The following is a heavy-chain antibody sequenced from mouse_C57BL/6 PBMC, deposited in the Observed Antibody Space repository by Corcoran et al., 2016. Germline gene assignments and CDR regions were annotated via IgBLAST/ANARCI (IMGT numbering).Heavy chain of an antibody. V-gene: IGHV1-81*01. D-gene: IGHD1-1*01. CDR1: GYTFTSYG. CDR3: ARGVYYYGSPCFDY. J-gene: IGHJ2*01. CDR2: IYPGSGNT. Sequence: QVQLQQSGAELERPGASVKLSCKASGYTFTSYGISWVKQRTGQGLEWIEWIYPGSGNTKYNEKFKGKATLTVDTSSSTAYMQLSSLTSEDFAVYFCARGVYYYGSPCFDYWGQGTTLTVSS.